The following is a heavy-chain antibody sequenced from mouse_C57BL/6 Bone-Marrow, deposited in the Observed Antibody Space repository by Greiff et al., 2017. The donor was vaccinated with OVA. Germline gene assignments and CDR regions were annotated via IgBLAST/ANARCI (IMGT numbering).Heavy chain of an antibody. J-gene: IGHJ4*01. Sequence: QVQLQQPGAELVRPGTSVKLSCKASGYTFTSYWMHWVKQRLGQGLEWIGVIDPSDSYTNYNQKFKGKATLTVDTSSSTAYMQLSSLTSEDSAVYYCARRGTSDYYAMDYWGQGTSVTVSS. V-gene: IGHV1-59*01. CDR1: GYTFTSYW. CDR2: IDPSDSYT. CDR3: ARRGTSDYYAMDY. D-gene: IGHD3-3*01.